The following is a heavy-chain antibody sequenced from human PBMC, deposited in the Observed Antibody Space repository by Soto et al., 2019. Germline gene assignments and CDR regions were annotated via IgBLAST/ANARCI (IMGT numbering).Heavy chain of an antibody. D-gene: IGHD6-19*01. Sequence: SETLPLIINVSGDPIGNSQWNWIRQPPGKGLEWIGLTFSRGSATYNPSLKTRVTISVDTSKNQLSMKMTSVTAADMAVYFCARHQPRTLAVREIPFDVWGKGTLVTVSS. CDR1: GDPIGNSQ. CDR2: TFSRGSA. J-gene: IGHJ4*02. V-gene: IGHV4-4*09. CDR3: ARHQPRTLAVREIPFDV.